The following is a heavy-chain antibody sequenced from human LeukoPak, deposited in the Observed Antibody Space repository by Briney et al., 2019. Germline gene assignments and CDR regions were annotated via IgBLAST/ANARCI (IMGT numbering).Heavy chain of an antibody. V-gene: IGHV3-30*04. CDR2: ISYDGSNK. J-gene: IGHJ4*02. CDR1: GFAFNAYA. Sequence: PGRSLRLSCAASGFAFNAYAMHWVRQAPGKGLEGVAVISYDGSNKYYADSVKGRFTISRDDSSNTLYLQMNSLRADDTAVYYCARDASLSSTAVTRGSFFDYWGPGNLVTVSS. D-gene: IGHD1-26*01. CDR3: ARDASLSSTAVTRGSFFDY.